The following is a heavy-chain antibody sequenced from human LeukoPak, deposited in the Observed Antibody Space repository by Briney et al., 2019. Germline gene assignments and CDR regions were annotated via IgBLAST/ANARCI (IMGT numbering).Heavy chain of an antibody. CDR1: GYTFTGYY. CDR2: INPSGGST. Sequence: ASVQVSCKASGYTFTGYYMHWVRQAPGQGLEWMGIINPSGGSTSYAQKFQGRVTMTRDTSTSTVYMELSSLRSEDTAVYYCAREFSMWYRYWGQGTLVTVSS. V-gene: IGHV1-46*01. D-gene: IGHD2-15*01. J-gene: IGHJ4*02. CDR3: AREFSMWYRY.